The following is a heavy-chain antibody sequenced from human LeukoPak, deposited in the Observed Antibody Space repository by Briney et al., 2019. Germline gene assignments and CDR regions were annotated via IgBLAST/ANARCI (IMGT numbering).Heavy chain of an antibody. CDR1: GFLFKTYE. J-gene: IGHJ4*02. V-gene: IGHV3-48*03. Sequence: GGSLRLSCAVAGFLFKTYEMTWVRQAPGKGLEWLSSITASGTTIYYADSVRGRFRISRDNAKTSLFLHLNSLKSEDTGIYYCARTIMRDSGWSFYFDSWGQGTLVTVSS. D-gene: IGHD6-19*01. CDR3: ARTIMRDSGWSFYFDS. CDR2: ITASGTTI.